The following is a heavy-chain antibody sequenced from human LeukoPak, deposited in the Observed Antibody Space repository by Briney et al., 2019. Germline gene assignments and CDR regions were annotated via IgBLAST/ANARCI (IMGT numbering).Heavy chain of an antibody. CDR1: GGSFSGYY. CDR2: INHSGST. V-gene: IGHV4-34*01. J-gene: IGHJ6*04. CDR3: GAVAAIRSYYGMDV. Sequence: SETLSLTCAVYGGSFSGYYWSWIRQPPGKGLEWIGKINHSGSTNYNPSRKSRETISVDTSKNQFSLRLSSVTAADTAIYYCGAVAAIRSYYGMDVWGKGTTVTVSS. D-gene: IGHD2-2*02.